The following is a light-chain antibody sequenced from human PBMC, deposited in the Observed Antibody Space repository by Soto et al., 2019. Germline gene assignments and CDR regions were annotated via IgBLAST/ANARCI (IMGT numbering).Light chain of an antibody. V-gene: IGKV1-5*03. J-gene: IGKJ1*01. CDR2: KAS. CDR3: QEFHSFSPT. Sequence: DIQMTQSPSTLSASVGDRVTITCRASQSISSWLAWYQQKPGKAPKLLIYKASSLESGVPPRFSGSGSGTEFTLTISSLQPDDFATYDCQEFHSFSPTFGQGSKVEIK. CDR1: QSISSW.